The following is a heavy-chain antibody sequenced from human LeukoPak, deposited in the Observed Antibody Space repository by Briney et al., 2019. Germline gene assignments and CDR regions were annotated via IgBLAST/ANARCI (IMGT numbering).Heavy chain of an antibody. Sequence: ASVKVSCKASGYTFTNYGVTWVRQAPGQGLEWMGWISAYNGNTKHAQKVQGRVTMTTDTSTSTAYMELRSLRSDDTAVYYCARGLAPPGWWINGDAFDIWGQGTMDTVSS. CDR1: GYTFTNYG. J-gene: IGHJ3*02. CDR3: ARGLAPPGWWINGDAFDI. CDR2: ISAYNGNT. V-gene: IGHV1-18*01. D-gene: IGHD2-15*01.